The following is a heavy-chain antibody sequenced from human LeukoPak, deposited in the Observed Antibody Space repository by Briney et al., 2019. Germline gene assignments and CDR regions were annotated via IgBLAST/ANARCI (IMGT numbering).Heavy chain of an antibody. J-gene: IGHJ4*02. V-gene: IGHV4-34*01. D-gene: IGHD1-26*01. CDR1: GGSFSGYY. CDR3: ASMGATKSY. Sequence: SETLSLTCAVYGGSFSGYYWSWIRQPPGKGLEWIGEINHSGSTNYNPSLKSRVTISVDTSKNQFSLKLSSVTAADTAVYYCASMGATKSYWGQGTLITVSS. CDR2: INHSGST.